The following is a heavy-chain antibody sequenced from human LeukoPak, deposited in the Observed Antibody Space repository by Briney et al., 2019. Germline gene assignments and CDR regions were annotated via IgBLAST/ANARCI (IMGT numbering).Heavy chain of an antibody. CDR3: ARLHYGSGSYYNNWFDP. CDR1: GYSFTSYW. D-gene: IGHD3-10*01. V-gene: IGHV5-51*01. CDR2: IYPGDSDT. Sequence: PGESLKISCKGSGYSFTSYWIGWVRQMPGKGLEWMGIIYPGDSDTRYSPSFQGQVTISADKSISTAYLQWSSLKASDTAMYYCARLHYGSGSYYNNWFDPWGQGTLVTVSS. J-gene: IGHJ5*02.